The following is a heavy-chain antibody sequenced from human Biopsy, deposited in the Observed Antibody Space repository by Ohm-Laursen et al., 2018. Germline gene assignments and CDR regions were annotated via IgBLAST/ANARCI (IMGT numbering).Heavy chain of an antibody. V-gene: IGHV4-34*01. D-gene: IGHD3-16*01. Sequence: SETLSLTRGVYGGSFSDDYWTWIRQPPGKGLEWIGEINHGGTTKYYNPSLRSRASISKDTSKNQFSLRLTSVSAADTAVYYCARGRNYIWGNEPWDWGQGTLVTVSS. CDR2: INHGGTT. J-gene: IGHJ1*01. CDR3: ARGRNYIWGNEPWD. CDR1: GGSFSDDY.